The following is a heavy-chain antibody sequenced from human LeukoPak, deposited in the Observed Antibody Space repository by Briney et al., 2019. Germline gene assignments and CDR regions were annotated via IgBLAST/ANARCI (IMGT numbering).Heavy chain of an antibody. J-gene: IGHJ4*02. CDR3: APYGDFFDH. V-gene: IGHV3-48*03. CDR1: GFTFSRYE. D-gene: IGHD4-17*01. CDR2: ISSSGTTI. Sequence: PGGSLRLSCAASGFTFSRYEMNWVRQAPGKGLEWVSYISSSGTTIYYADSVKGRFTISRDNAENSLFLLMNSLRPEDTAVYYCAPYGDFFDHWGQGTLVTVSS.